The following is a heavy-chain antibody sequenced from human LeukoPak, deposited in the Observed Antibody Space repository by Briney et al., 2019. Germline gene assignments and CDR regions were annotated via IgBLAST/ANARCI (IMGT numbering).Heavy chain of an antibody. V-gene: IGHV4-59*01. Sequence: PSETLSLTCTVSGGSISSYYWNWIRQPPGKALEWLGYAYYSGSTNYNPSPKTRLTISVDTSKAQFSLTLSSVTAADTAIYYCASRSGRNYYGMDVWGQGTTVIVSS. CDR2: AYYSGST. J-gene: IGHJ6*02. CDR3: ASRSGRNYYGMDV. CDR1: GGSISSYY. D-gene: IGHD3-10*01.